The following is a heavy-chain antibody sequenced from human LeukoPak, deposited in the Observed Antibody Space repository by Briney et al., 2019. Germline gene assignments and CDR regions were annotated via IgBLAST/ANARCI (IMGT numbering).Heavy chain of an antibody. D-gene: IGHD3-16*02. CDR3: AKDLGYDYVWGSYRYSPYYYGMDV. CDR1: GFTFSSYG. J-gene: IGHJ6*02. CDR2: IRYDGSKK. V-gene: IGHV3-30*02. Sequence: PGGSLRLSCAASGFTFSSYGMHWVRQAPGKGLEWVAFIRYDGSKKYYADSVKGRFTISRDNSKNTLYLQMNSLRAEDTAVYYCAKDLGYDYVWGSYRYSPYYYGMDVWGQGTTVTVSS.